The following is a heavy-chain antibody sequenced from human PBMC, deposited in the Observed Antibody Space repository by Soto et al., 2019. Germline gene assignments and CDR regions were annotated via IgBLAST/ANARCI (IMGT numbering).Heavy chain of an antibody. CDR2: IYWDNDR. CDR3: VHRVDLWT. CDR1: GFSISTSGVG. J-gene: IGHJ5*02. D-gene: IGHD3-10*01. V-gene: IGHV2-5*02. Sequence: QITLKESGPTLVKPTQTLTLTCTFSGFSISTSGVGVGWIRQPPGKYLEWLALIYWDNDRRYSPSLKNRLTITKDTSKNQVVLTMTNMDPVDTATYYCVHRVDLWTWGQGTLVTVSS.